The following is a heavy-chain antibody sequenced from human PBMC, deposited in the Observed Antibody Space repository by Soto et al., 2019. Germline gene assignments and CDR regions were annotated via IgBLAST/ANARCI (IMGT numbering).Heavy chain of an antibody. J-gene: IGHJ4*02. D-gene: IGHD6-19*01. Sequence: PSETLSLTCTVSGGSISSYFWSWIRQLPGKGLEWIGYIYYSGSTNYNPSLKSRVIISVDTSKNQFSLKLTSVTAADTAVYYCARVIGGWYKHDYWGQGTLVTVSS. CDR3: ARVIGGWYKHDY. V-gene: IGHV4-59*01. CDR1: GGSISSYF. CDR2: IYYSGST.